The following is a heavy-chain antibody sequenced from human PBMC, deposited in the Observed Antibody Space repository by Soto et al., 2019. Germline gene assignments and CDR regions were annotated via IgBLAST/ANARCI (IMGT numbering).Heavy chain of an antibody. V-gene: IGHV1-18*01. CDR3: ARDASPGQFDT. D-gene: IGHD7-27*01. J-gene: IGHJ5*02. CDR1: GYTFTSYG. CDR2: SSANNGNT. Sequence: ASVKVSCKASGYTFTSYGISWVRQAPGQGLEWMGWSSANNGNTKYAQNFQGRVTMTTDTSTSTAYMELRSLRSDDTAVYYCARDASPGQFDTWGQGTFVTVSS.